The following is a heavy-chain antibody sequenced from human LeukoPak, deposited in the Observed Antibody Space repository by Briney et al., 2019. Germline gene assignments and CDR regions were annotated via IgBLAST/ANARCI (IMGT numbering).Heavy chain of an antibody. CDR3: AKEGQFDDYVWGSYRFRSLYYFDY. J-gene: IGHJ4*02. CDR2: INPSGGST. Sequence: ASVKVSCKASGYTFTSYYMHWVRQAPGQGLEWMGIINPSGGSTSYAQKFQGRVTMTRDTSTSTVYMELSSLRSEDTAVYYCAKEGQFDDYVWGSYRFRSLYYFDYWGQGTLVTVSS. CDR1: GYTFTSYY. D-gene: IGHD3-16*02. V-gene: IGHV1-46*01.